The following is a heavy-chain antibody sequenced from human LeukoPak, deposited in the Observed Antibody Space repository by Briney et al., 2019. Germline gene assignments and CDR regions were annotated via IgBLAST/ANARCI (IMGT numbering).Heavy chain of an antibody. J-gene: IGHJ4*02. D-gene: IGHD3-10*01. CDR2: IYASGTT. CDR3: GGRGF. Sequence: KPSETLSLTCAVSGGSITGYYWSWIRQPPGKGLEWIGCIYASGTTNYNPSLKGRLTISVDTSNSQFSLTVRSVTAADTAVYYRGGRGFWGQGTLVTVSS. V-gene: IGHV4-4*09. CDR1: GGSITGYY.